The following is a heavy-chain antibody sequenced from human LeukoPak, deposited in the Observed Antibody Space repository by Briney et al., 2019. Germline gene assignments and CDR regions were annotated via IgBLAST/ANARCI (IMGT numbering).Heavy chain of an antibody. J-gene: IGHJ4*02. V-gene: IGHV4-38-2*01. CDR3: ARGATTAFHFDY. CDR1: GYSISSGYY. Sequence: MASETLSLTCAVSGYSISSGYYWGWIRQPPGKGLEWIGTIYRSGSTYYNNPSLKSRVTISVDTSKYQFSLKLNSVTAADTAVYYCARGATTAFHFDYWGQGTLVTVSS. D-gene: IGHD1-26*01. CDR2: IYRSGST.